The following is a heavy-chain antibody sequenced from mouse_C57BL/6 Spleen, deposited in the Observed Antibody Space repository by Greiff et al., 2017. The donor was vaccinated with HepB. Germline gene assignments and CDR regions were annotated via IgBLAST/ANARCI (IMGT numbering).Heavy chain of an antibody. CDR2: IDPENGDT. CDR1: GFNIKDDY. V-gene: IGHV14-4*01. J-gene: IGHJ2*01. D-gene: IGHD1-1*01. Sequence: VQLQQSGAELVRPGASVKLSCTASGFNIKDDYMHWVKQRPEQGLEWIGWIDPENGDTEYASKFQGKATITADTSSNTAYLQLSSLTSEDTAVYYCTRVVAEGYYFDYWGQGTTLTVSS. CDR3: TRVVAEGYYFDY.